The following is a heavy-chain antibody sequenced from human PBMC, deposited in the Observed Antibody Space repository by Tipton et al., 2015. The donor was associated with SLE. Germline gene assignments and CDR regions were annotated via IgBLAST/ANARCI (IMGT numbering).Heavy chain of an antibody. D-gene: IGHD3-10*01. CDR1: GGSFSDYY. V-gene: IGHV4-34*01. CDR2: INPSGGP. J-gene: IGHJ4*02. CDR3: ARASGNVPFDY. Sequence: TLSLTCAVYGGSFSDYYWSWIRQTPGKRLEWIGDINPSGGPNYNPSLKSRVTISVDTSKNQFSLKLNSVTAADTAVYYCARASGNVPFDYWGQGTLVTVSS.